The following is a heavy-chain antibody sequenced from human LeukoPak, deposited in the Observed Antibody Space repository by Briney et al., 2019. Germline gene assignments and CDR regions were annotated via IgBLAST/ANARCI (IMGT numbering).Heavy chain of an antibody. Sequence: SETLSLTCAVYGGSFTGYYWSWIRQPPGKGLEWIGQVHHSGTTNYNPSLTSRVTISVDRSKNQFSLKLSSVTAADTAVYYCARGRGLTGTASRAFDIWGQGTMVTVSS. CDR3: ARGRGLTGTASRAFDI. D-gene: IGHD1-20*01. J-gene: IGHJ3*02. CDR1: GGSFTGYY. CDR2: VHHSGTT. V-gene: IGHV4-34*01.